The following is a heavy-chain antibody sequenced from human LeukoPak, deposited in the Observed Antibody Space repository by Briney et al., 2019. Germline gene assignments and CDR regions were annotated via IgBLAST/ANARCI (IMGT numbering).Heavy chain of an antibody. CDR3: ARGPGPAGGSSGWYYFDY. Sequence: GGSLRLSCAASGFTFSDFWMHWVRQAPGKGLVWVSRINSGGTVTNYADSVKGRLTISRDNAKNTLYLQMNSLRAEDTAVYYCARGPGPAGGSSGWYYFDYWGQGTLVTVSS. J-gene: IGHJ4*02. CDR2: INSGGTVT. CDR1: GFTFSDFW. D-gene: IGHD6-19*01. V-gene: IGHV3-74*01.